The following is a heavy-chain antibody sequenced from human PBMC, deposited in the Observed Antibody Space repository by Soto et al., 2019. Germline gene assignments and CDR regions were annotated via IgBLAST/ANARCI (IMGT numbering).Heavy chain of an antibody. CDR2: IYSGGST. CDR1: GFTVSSNY. CDR3: ARELADCGGDCYSYWFDP. V-gene: IGHV3-53*04. D-gene: IGHD2-21*01. J-gene: IGHJ5*02. Sequence: EVQLVESGGGLVQPGGSLRLSCAASGFTVSSNYMSWVRQAPGKGLEWVSVIYSGGSTYYADSVKGRFTISRHNSKNTLYLQMNSLRAEDTALYYCARELADCGGDCYSYWFDPWGQGTLVTVSS.